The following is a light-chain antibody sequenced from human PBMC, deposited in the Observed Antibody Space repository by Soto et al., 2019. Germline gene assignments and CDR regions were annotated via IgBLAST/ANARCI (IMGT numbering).Light chain of an antibody. J-gene: IGKJ3*01. CDR2: RAS. CDR3: QQYETYSGT. Sequence: DIQLTQSPSSLPASGGDRVTITCRASQIISTWLAWYQQKSGEAPKLLIYRASNLVSGVPSRFSGSGSGTEFTLTISGLQPDDFSIYYCQQYETYSGTFGPGTKVDL. CDR1: QIISTW. V-gene: IGKV1-5*03.